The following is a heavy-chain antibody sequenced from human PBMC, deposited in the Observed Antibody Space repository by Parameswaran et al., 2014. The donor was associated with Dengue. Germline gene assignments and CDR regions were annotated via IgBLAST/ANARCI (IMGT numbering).Heavy chain of an antibody. CDR1: GFTFSNYA. J-gene: IGHJ2*01. Sequence: GGSLRLSCTTSGFTFSNYAMSWVRQAPGKGLEWVSGISDRGGSTYYADSVKGRFTISRDNARNTLYLQVHSLRAEDTAFYYCAKNSLETPFWYFDLWGRGTLVTVSS. D-gene: IGHD4-23*01. V-gene: IGHV3-23*01. CDR3: AKNSLETPFWYFDL. CDR2: ISDRGGST.